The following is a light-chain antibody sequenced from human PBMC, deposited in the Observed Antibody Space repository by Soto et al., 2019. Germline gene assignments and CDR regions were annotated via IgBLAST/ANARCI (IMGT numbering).Light chain of an antibody. CDR1: QSVSSSF. CDR2: GAS. V-gene: IGKV3-20*01. Sequence: EIVLTQSPGTLSLSPGERATLSCRASQSVSSSFLARYQQKSGQAPRLLIYGASSRATGIPDRFSGSGSGTDSASPTCRLESEDLAVYYGLQYSSASCTFGPGTKWISN. CDR3: LQYSSASCT. J-gene: IGKJ3*01.